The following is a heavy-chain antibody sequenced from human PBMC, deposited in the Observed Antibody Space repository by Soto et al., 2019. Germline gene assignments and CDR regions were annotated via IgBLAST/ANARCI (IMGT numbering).Heavy chain of an antibody. CDR1: GYTFTSYA. V-gene: IGHV1-3*01. CDR2: INAGNGNT. D-gene: IGHD3-10*01. J-gene: IGHJ4*02. CDR3: ARVYMVRGTIIRYFDY. Sequence: GASVKVSCKASGYTFTSYAMHWVRQAPGQRLEWMGWINAGNGNTKYSQKFQGRVTITRDTSASTAYMELSSLRSEDTAVYYCARVYMVRGTIIRYFDYWGQGTLVTVSS.